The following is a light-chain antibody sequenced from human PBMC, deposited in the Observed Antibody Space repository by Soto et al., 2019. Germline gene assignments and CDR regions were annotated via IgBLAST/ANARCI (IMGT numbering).Light chain of an antibody. CDR3: QKYNSAPT. CDR1: QGISNY. J-gene: IGKJ3*01. CDR2: GAS. V-gene: IGKV1-27*01. Sequence: DIQMTQSPSSLSASVGDRVTITCRASQGISNYLAWYQQKPGKVPKLLIYGASTLQSGAPSRFSGSGSGTEFTLTISSLQPEDVANYYCQKYNSAPTFGPGTKVDIK.